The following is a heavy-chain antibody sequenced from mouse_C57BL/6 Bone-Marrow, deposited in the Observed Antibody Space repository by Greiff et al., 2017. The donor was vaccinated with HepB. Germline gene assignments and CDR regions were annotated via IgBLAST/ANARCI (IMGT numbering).Heavy chain of an antibody. Sequence: VKLMESGAELARPGASVKLSCKASGYTFTSYGISWVKQRTGQGLEWIGEIYPRSGNTYYNEKFKGKATLTADKSSSTAYMELRSLTSEDSAVYFCARRGGGLRREYAMDYWGQGTSVTVSS. V-gene: IGHV1-81*01. CDR1: GYTFTSYG. J-gene: IGHJ4*01. CDR3: ARRGGGLRREYAMDY. D-gene: IGHD2-4*01. CDR2: IYPRSGNT.